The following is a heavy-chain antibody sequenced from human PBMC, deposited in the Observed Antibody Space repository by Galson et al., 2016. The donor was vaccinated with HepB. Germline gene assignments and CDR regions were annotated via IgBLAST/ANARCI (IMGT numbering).Heavy chain of an antibody. D-gene: IGHD2-21*01. Sequence: SLRLSCAASGFTFRSYAMNWVRQSPGKGPEWVSSINHNGYNTYYADSVKGRFTISRDNSKNTLSLQMNSLRAEDTAIYYCASGDRASLWRYYFYHWGQGAVVAVSS. V-gene: IGHV3-23*01. CDR1: GFTFRSYA. J-gene: IGHJ4*02. CDR2: INHNGYNT. CDR3: ASGDRASLWRYYFYH.